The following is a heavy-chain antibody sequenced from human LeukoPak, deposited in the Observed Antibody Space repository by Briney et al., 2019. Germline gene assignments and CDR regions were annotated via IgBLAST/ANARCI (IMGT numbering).Heavy chain of an antibody. V-gene: IGHV1-2*02. D-gene: IGHD5-12*01. CDR3: ARRYSGYESLGYYYYMDV. CDR2: INPNSGGT. J-gene: IGHJ6*03. CDR1: GYTFTGYY. Sequence: ASVKVSCKASGYTFTGYYMHWVRQAPGQGLEWMGWINPNSGGTNYAQKFQGRATMTRDTSISTAYMELSRLRSDDTAVYYCARRYSGYESLGYYYYMDVWGKGTTVTVSS.